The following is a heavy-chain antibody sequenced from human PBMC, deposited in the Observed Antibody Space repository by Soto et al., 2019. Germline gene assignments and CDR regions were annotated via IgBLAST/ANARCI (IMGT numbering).Heavy chain of an antibody. J-gene: IGHJ6*03. Sequence: PSETLSLSCAASGFTFSSYAMSWVRQAPGKGLEWVSAISGSGGSTYYADSVKGRFTISRDNSKNTLYLQMNSLRAEDTAVYYCAKNGHIAATDVHYYYYMDVWGKGTTVTVSS. V-gene: IGHV3-23*01. CDR3: AKNGHIAATDVHYYYYMDV. D-gene: IGHD6-13*01. CDR1: GFTFSSYA. CDR2: ISGSGGST.